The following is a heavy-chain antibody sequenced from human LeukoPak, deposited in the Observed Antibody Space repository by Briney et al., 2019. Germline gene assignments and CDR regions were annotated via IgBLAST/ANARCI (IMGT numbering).Heavy chain of an antibody. CDR1: GGSLSSFY. D-gene: IGHD6-19*01. V-gene: IGHV4-4*07. J-gene: IGHJ4*02. CDR2: IYSSGST. Sequence: SETLSLTSTVSGGSLSSFYWSWFRQPAGKGLEWIGRIYSSGSTNYNPSLKSRLTMSVDTSKNQFSLRLSSVTAADTAVYYCARVLGWAGFDYWGQGTLVTVSS. CDR3: ARVLGWAGFDY.